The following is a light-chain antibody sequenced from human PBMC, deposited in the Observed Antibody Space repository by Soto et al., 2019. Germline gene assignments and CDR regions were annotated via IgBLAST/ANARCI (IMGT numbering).Light chain of an antibody. CDR3: SSYTTSRTSNWV. Sequence: QSALTQPASVSGSPGQSITISCTGTSSDVGAYNYVSWYQQHPGKAPKLLIYEVSNRPSGVSNRFSGSRSGNTASLTISGLQAEDEADYYCSSYTTSRTSNWVFGGGTKVTVL. CDR2: EVS. V-gene: IGLV2-14*01. J-gene: IGLJ3*02. CDR1: SSDVGAYNY.